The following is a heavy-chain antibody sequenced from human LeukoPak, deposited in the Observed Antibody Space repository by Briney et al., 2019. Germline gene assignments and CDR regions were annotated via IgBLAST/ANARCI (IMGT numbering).Heavy chain of an antibody. Sequence: SETLSLTCAVYGGSFSGYYWSWIRQPPGKGLEWIGEINHSGSTYYNPSLKSRVTISVDTSKNQFSLKLSSVTAADTAVYYCARVGVYYYDSSGYPLRPDAFDIWGQGTMVTVSS. D-gene: IGHD3-22*01. CDR2: INHSGST. CDR3: ARVGVYYYDSSGYPLRPDAFDI. J-gene: IGHJ3*02. CDR1: GGSFSGYY. V-gene: IGHV4-34*09.